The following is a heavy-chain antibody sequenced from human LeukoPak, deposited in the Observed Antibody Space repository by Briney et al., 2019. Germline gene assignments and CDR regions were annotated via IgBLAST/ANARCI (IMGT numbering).Heavy chain of an antibody. Sequence: SETLSLTCAVSGGSISSSNWWSWVRQPPGKGLEWVGEIYHSGSTNYNPSLKSRVTISVDKSKNQFSLKLSSVTAADTAVYYCASRFYYYDSSGFGYWGQGTLVTVSS. CDR2: IYHSGST. CDR3: ASRFYYYDSSGFGY. CDR1: GGSISSSNW. J-gene: IGHJ4*02. D-gene: IGHD3-22*01. V-gene: IGHV4-4*02.